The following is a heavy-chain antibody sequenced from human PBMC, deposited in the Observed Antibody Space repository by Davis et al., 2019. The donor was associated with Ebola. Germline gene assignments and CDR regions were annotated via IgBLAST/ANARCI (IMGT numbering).Heavy chain of an antibody. CDR3: ARAVQGVAATVPYYYYGMDV. D-gene: IGHD6-25*01. J-gene: IGHJ6*02. Sequence: GESLKISCSVSGFMFSSYAMHWVRQAPGKGLQYVSGITNNGGSTYYADSVKGRFIISRDNSKNTLNLQMNSLRAEDTAVYHCARAVQGVAATVPYYYYGMDVWGQGTTVTVSS. CDR2: ITNNGGST. V-gene: IGHV3-64*04. CDR1: GFMFSSYA.